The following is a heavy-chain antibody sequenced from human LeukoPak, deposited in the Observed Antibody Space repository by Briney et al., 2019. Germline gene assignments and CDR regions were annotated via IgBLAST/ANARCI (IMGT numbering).Heavy chain of an antibody. Sequence: GGSLRLSCAGSGFTFSSYSMNWVRQAPGKGLEWVSSISSSSSYIYYADSVKGRFTISRDNAKNSLFLQMNSLRAEDTAVYYCAELGITMIGGVWGKGTTVTISS. CDR3: AELGITMIGGV. CDR2: ISSSSSYI. V-gene: IGHV3-21*01. D-gene: IGHD3-10*02. CDR1: GFTFSSYS. J-gene: IGHJ6*04.